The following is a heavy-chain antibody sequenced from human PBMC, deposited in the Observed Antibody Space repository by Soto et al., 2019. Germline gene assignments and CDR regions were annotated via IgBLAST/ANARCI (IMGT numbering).Heavy chain of an antibody. Sequence: PSETLSLTCTVSGGSISSGGYYWSWIRQHPGKGLEWIGYIYYSGSTYYNPSLKSRVTISIDTSKNQFSLKLTSVTAADTAVYYCARHYWCTTTGCYYYFDYWGQGTPVTVSS. CDR2: IYYSGST. CDR3: ARHYWCTTTGCYYYFDY. V-gene: IGHV4-31*03. J-gene: IGHJ4*02. D-gene: IGHD2-2*01. CDR1: GGSISSGGYY.